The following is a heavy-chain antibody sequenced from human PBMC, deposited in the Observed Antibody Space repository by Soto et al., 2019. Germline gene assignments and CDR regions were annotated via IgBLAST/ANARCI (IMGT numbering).Heavy chain of an antibody. Sequence: QVQLVESGGGVVQLGASLRLSCEASGFAFSSYAMHWVRQAPGKGLEWVGVISYDGNYIYYADSVKGRFTISRDNSKNSLYVPVRSLRTEDTAVYYWAKVILSATIGPYAMDVGGKGNTVTVSS. CDR2: ISYDGNYI. D-gene: IGHD3-16*01. CDR1: GFAFSSYA. CDR3: AKVILSATIGPYAMDV. J-gene: IGHJ6*04. V-gene: IGHV3-30*18.